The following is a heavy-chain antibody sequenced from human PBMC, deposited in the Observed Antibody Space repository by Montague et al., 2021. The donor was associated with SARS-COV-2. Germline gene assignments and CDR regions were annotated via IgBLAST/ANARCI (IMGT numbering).Heavy chain of an antibody. Sequence: CAISGDSVSSNSAAWNWIRQSPSRGLEWLGRTYYRSKWYNDYALSVKSRITINPDTSKNQFSLQLDSVTPEDTAVYYCARVNSSSWSFDYWGQGILVTVSS. J-gene: IGHJ4*02. V-gene: IGHV6-1*01. D-gene: IGHD6-13*01. CDR2: TYYRSKWYN. CDR3: ARVNSSSWSFDY. CDR1: GDSVSSNSAA.